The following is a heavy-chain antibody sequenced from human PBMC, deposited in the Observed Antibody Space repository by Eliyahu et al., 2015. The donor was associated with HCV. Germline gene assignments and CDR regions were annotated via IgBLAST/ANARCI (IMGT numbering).Heavy chain of an antibody. J-gene: IGHJ5*01. V-gene: IGHV1-2*02. CDR1: GYXFTGYY. Sequence: QVQLVQSGAEVXKPGASVXVSCKASGYXFTGYYMHWVRQAPGQGLEWMGWINPNSGGTNYAQKFQGRVTMTRDTSISTAYMELSRLRSDDTAVYYCARRYCTGGSCYFGRIGFDPWGQGTLVTVSS. D-gene: IGHD2-15*01. CDR2: INPNSGGT. CDR3: ARRYCTGGSCYFGRIGFDP.